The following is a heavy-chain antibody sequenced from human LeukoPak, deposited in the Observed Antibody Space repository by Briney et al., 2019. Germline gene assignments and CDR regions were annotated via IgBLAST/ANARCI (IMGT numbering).Heavy chain of an antibody. CDR3: ARVRSPPYYYGSGIPDAFDI. CDR2: ISSSSSTI. Sequence: GGSLRLSCAATGYTVSSTFMNWVRQAPGKGLEWVSYISSSSSTIYYADSVKGRFTISRDNAKNSLYLQMNSLRAEDTAVYYCARVRSPPYYYGSGIPDAFDIWGQGTMVTVSS. D-gene: IGHD3-10*01. V-gene: IGHV3-48*01. CDR1: GYTVSSTF. J-gene: IGHJ3*02.